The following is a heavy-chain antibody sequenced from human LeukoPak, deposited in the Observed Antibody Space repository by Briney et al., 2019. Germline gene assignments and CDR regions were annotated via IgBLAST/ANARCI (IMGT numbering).Heavy chain of an antibody. V-gene: IGHV3-15*07. J-gene: IGHJ4*02. CDR3: TTGIRGD. D-gene: IGHD3-10*01. Sequence: GGSLRLSCSASGLTVTNAWMNWVRQAPGEGLDWVGRIASKTDGGATDCAAPVKGRFTISRDDSKNTLNLQMNSLKTEDTAVYYCTTGIRGDWGQGTLVTVSS. CDR2: IASKTDGGAT. CDR1: GLTVTNAW.